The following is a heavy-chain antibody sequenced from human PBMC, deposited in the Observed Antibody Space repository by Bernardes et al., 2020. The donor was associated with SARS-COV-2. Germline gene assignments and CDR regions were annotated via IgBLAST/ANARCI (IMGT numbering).Heavy chain of an antibody. CDR2: IYTSGST. CDR3: ARAAMVRDLSLEYYYYYMDV. V-gene: IGHV4-59*10. CDR1: GGSISSYY. Sequence: SETLSLTCAVSGGSISSYYWSWIRQPAGKGLEWIGRIYTSGSTNYNPSLKSRVTISVDTSKNQFSLKLNSVTAADTAVYYCARAAMVRDLSLEYYYYYMDVWGKGTTVTVSS. J-gene: IGHJ6*03. D-gene: IGHD3-10*01.